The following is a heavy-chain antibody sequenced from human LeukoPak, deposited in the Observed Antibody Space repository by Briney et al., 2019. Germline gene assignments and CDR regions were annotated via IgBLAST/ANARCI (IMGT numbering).Heavy chain of an antibody. D-gene: IGHD2-21*01. Sequence: ASVKVSCKASGYTFTGYYMHWVRQAPGQGLEWMGRINPNSGGTNYAQKFQGRVTMTRDTSISTAYMELSRLRSDDTAAYYCARVLRYCGGDCYDYWGQGTLVTVSS. CDR3: ARVLRYCGGDCYDY. J-gene: IGHJ4*02. V-gene: IGHV1-2*06. CDR1: GYTFTGYY. CDR2: INPNSGGT.